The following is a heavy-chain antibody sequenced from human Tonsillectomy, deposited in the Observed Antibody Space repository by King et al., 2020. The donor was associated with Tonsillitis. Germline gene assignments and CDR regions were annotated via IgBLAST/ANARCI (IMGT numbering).Heavy chain of an antibody. D-gene: IGHD3-9*01. V-gene: IGHV3-23*04. Sequence: VQLVESGGGLVQPGGSLRLSCAASGFTFSSYAMSWVRQAPGKGLEWVSVISGSGGSTYYADSVQGRFTISRDNSKNTQYLQMNSLRAEDTAVYYCAKDTRDVLRYFDSPSHAFDIWGQGTTVTVSS. CDR2: ISGSGGST. CDR3: AKDTRDVLRYFDSPSHAFDI. CDR1: GFTFSSYA. J-gene: IGHJ3*02.